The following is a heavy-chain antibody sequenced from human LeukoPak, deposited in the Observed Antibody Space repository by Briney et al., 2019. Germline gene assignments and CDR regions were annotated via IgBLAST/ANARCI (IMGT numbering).Heavy chain of an antibody. CDR2: ISGSGGTT. J-gene: IGHJ4*02. Sequence: PGGSLRLSCAASGFTFSSCAMSWVRQAPGKGLEWVSSISGSGGTTYYADSVKGRFTVSRDNSKDTLYLQMKTLRAEDTALYYCAKATQRSGWDAWGQGTLVTVSS. D-gene: IGHD6-19*01. CDR3: AKATQRSGWDA. CDR1: GFTFSSCA. V-gene: IGHV3-23*01.